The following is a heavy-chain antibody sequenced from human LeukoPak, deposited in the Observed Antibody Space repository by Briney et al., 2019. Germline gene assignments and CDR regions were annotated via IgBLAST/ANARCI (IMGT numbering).Heavy chain of an antibody. CDR2: TSYDGSNE. J-gene: IGHJ4*02. CDR3: AKDSSRWAFDY. CDR1: GVTLSSYG. D-gene: IGHD6-13*01. V-gene: IGHV3-30*18. Sequence: GGSLRLSCTGSGVTLSSYGIHWVRQAPGKVLEWVAVTSYDGSNEYYADSVRGRFTISRDTSKNTVYLQMNSLTTEDTAVYYCAKDSSRWAFDYWGQGTLVTVSS.